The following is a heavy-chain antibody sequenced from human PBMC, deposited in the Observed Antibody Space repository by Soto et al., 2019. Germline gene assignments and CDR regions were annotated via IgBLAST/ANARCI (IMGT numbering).Heavy chain of an antibody. Sequence: PSETLSLTCTVSGGSISSGGYYWSWIRQHPGKGLEWIEYIYYSGSTYYNPSLKSRVTISVDTSKNQFSLKLSSVTAADTAVYYCARESVRGADDAFDIWGQGTMVTVSS. CDR2: IYYSGST. CDR1: GGSISSGGYY. D-gene: IGHD3-10*01. J-gene: IGHJ3*02. V-gene: IGHV4-31*03. CDR3: ARESVRGADDAFDI.